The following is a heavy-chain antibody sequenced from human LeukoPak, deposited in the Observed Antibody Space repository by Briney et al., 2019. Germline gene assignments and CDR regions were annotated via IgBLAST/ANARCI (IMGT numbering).Heavy chain of an antibody. V-gene: IGHV3-23*01. CDR1: GFTFSSYA. J-gene: IGHJ4*02. D-gene: IGHD6-13*01. CDR2: ISSSGGST. CDR3: AKTYSGTWYPDY. Sequence: GGSLRLSCAASGFTFSSYAITWVRQAPGKGLEWVSGISSSGGSTYDTDSVKGRFTISRDNSKNTVYLQMNSLRAEDTAVYYCAKTYSGTWYPDYWGQGTLVPVSS.